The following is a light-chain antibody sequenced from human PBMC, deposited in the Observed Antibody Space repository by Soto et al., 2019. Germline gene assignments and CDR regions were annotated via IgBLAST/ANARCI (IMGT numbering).Light chain of an antibody. CDR3: QHYYTSWWS. V-gene: IGKV4-1*01. J-gene: IGKJ1*01. CDR1: QSVLYNSNNKNY. Sequence: DIVMTQSPDSLAVSLGERATINCKSSQSVLYNSNNKNYVAWYQQKPGQPPKLLINWASTRESGVPDRFSGRGSGTDFALPISRRQAEDVAVYYCQHYYTSWWSVGRGTKVEI. CDR2: WAS.